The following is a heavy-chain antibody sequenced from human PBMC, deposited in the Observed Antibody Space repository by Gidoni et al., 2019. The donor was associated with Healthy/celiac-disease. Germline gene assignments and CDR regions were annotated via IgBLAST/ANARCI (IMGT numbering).Heavy chain of an antibody. J-gene: IGHJ6*02. CDR2: ISYDGSNK. CDR3: ARQAYRESSGMDV. D-gene: IGHD6-19*01. CDR1: GFTFSSYA. Sequence: QVQLVESGGGVVQPGRSLRLSCAASGFTFSSYAMHWVRQAPGKGLEGVAVISYDGSNKYYADSVKGRFTISRDNSKNTLYLQMNSLRAEDTAVYYCARQAYRESSGMDVWGQGTTVTVSS. V-gene: IGHV3-30-3*01.